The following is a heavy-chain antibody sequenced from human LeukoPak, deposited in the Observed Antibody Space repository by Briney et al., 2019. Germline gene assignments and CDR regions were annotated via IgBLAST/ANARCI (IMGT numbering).Heavy chain of an antibody. V-gene: IGHV4-34*01. Sequence: PSETLSLTCAVYGGSFSGYYWSWIRQPPGKGLEWIGEINHSGSTNYNPPLKSRVTISVDTSKNQFSLKLSSVTAADTAVYYCARGRQPHWFDPWGQGTLVTVSS. J-gene: IGHJ5*02. CDR1: GGSFSGYY. CDR2: INHSGST. D-gene: IGHD6-13*01. CDR3: ARGRQPHWFDP.